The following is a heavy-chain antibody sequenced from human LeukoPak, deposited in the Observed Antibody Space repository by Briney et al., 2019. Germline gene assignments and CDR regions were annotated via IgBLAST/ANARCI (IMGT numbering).Heavy chain of an antibody. Sequence: PGGSLRLSCAASGFNFSTYAMSWVRQAPGKGLEWVSIISLDGSTEFYADSVKGRFTISRDTASNTMHLEMNNLRIEDTAVYYCMRDYMGWFDPWGQGSLVTVSS. CDR2: ISLDGSTE. CDR1: GFNFSTYA. J-gene: IGHJ5*02. D-gene: IGHD3-10*01. CDR3: MRDYMGWFDP. V-gene: IGHV3-30-3*01.